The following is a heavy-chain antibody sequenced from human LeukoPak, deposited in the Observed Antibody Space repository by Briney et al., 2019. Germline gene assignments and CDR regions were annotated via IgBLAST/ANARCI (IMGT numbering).Heavy chain of an antibody. CDR2: IYHTGST. D-gene: IGHD5-24*01. CDR1: GDSINSDY. CDR3: ARVGGKTTINNAAFEI. Sequence: SETLSLTCTVSGDSINSDYWNWLRQPPGKGLEWIGYIYHTGSTNYNPSLRSRVTISVNTSKKHFSLKLTSVTAADTAIYYCARVGGKTTINNAAFEIWGQGTMVTVSS. J-gene: IGHJ3*02. V-gene: IGHV4-59*01.